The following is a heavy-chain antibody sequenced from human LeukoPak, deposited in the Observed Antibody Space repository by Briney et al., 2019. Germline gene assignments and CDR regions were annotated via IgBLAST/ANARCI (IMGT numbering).Heavy chain of an antibody. D-gene: IGHD3-9*01. CDR3: ARGAYFDWLGYYYYYGMDV. CDR2: IIPIFGTA. CDR1: GGTFSSYA. J-gene: IGHJ6*02. V-gene: IGHV1-69*13. Sequence: SVKVSCKASGGTFSSYAISWVRQAPGQGLEWMGGIIPIFGTANYAQKFQGRVTITADESTSTAYMELSSLRSEDTAVYYCARGAYFDWLGYYYYYGMDVWGQGTTVTVSS.